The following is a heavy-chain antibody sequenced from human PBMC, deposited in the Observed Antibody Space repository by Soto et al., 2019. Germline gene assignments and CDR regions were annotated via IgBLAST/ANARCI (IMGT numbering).Heavy chain of an antibody. J-gene: IGHJ6*02. Sequence: QPGGSLRLSCAASGFTFSSYAMSWVRQAPGKGLEWVSAISGSGGSTYYADSVKGRFTISRDNSKNTLYLQMNSLRAEDTAVYYCAKPGLSYDFWSGSASYYYYGMDVWGQGTTVTVSS. D-gene: IGHD3-3*01. CDR1: GFTFSSYA. V-gene: IGHV3-23*01. CDR2: ISGSGGST. CDR3: AKPGLSYDFWSGSASYYYYGMDV.